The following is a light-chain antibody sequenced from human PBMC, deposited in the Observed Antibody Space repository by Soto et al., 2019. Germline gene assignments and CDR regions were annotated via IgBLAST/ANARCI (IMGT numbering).Light chain of an antibody. CDR2: GAS. CDR1: QSVSSY. V-gene: IGKV3-15*01. Sequence: EIVMTQSPAALSVSPGERATLSCRASQSVSSYLAWYQQKPGQAPRLLIYGASTRATGIPARFSGSGSGTEFTLTISGLQSEDFAVYYCQQYNNWPPWTFGQGTKVDIK. CDR3: QQYNNWPPWT. J-gene: IGKJ1*01.